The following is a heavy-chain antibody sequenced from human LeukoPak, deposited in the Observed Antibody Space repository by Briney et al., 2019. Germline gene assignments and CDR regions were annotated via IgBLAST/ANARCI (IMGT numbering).Heavy chain of an antibody. CDR3: TSHRYYYDSSGYSSDY. V-gene: IGHV3-73*01. Sequence: GGSLRLSCAASGFTFSGSAMHWVRQASGKGLEWVGRIRSKANSYATAYAASVKGRFTISRDDSKNTAYLQMNSLKTEGTAVYYCTSHRYYYDSSGYSSDYWGQGTLVTVSS. D-gene: IGHD3-22*01. J-gene: IGHJ4*02. CDR1: GFTFSGSA. CDR2: IRSKANSYAT.